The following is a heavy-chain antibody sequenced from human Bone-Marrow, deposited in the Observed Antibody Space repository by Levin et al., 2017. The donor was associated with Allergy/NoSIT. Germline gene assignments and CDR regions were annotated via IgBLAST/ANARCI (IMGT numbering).Heavy chain of an antibody. CDR3: GKLISISATGS. CDR2: IGASGATT. J-gene: IGHJ5*02. CDR1: GFTFSSYP. Sequence: PGESLKISCAASGFTFSSYPMTWVRQAPAKGLEWVSSIGASGATTYYTDSVKGRFTISRDNSKNTLFLQMSSLRAEDTAVYYCGKLISISATGSWGQGTLVTVAS. D-gene: IGHD2-15*01. V-gene: IGHV3-23*01.